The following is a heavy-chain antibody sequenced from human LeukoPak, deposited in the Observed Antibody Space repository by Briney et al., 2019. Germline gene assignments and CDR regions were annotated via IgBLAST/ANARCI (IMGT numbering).Heavy chain of an antibody. V-gene: IGHV3-30*02. CDR2: IRHDGSNE. CDR1: GFLFSDYA. D-gene: IGHD6-13*01. CDR3: AREKEAAAGQTYYFDY. J-gene: IGHJ4*02. Sequence: GGSLRLSCVASGFLFSDYAFHWVRQAPGKGLEWVALIRHDGSNEYYVDSVKGRFTTSRDNSKSTVYLQMNSLRAEDTAIYYCAREKEAAAGQTYYFDYWGQGTLVTVSS.